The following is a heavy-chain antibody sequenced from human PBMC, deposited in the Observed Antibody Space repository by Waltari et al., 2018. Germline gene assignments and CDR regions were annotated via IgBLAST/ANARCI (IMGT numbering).Heavy chain of an antibody. D-gene: IGHD2-2*01. V-gene: IGHV3-7*01. CDR2: INYDGSKK. Sequence: EVQLVESGGGLVQPGGSLRLSCGASGFTFSRYWMSWVRQTPGKGLQWVANINYDGSKKNYVDSVKGRFTISRDNAKNSVFLQMNSLRVEDTAVYYCAKSRGFEYWGQGALITVSS. J-gene: IGHJ4*02. CDR3: AKSRGFEY. CDR1: GFTFSRYW.